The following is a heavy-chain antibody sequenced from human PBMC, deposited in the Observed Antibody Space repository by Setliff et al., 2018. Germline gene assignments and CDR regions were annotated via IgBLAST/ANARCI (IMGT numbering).Heavy chain of an antibody. Sequence: GASVKVSCKASGYTFTSYGISWVRQAPGQGLEWMGWINANTGNPTYAQGFTGRFVFSLDTSVSTAYLQISSLKAEDTAVYYCARGPLHYDFWSGYYTVSWFDPWGQGTLVTVSS. CDR2: INANTGNP. V-gene: IGHV7-4-1*02. CDR1: GYTFTSYG. D-gene: IGHD3-3*01. CDR3: ARGPLHYDFWSGYYTVSWFDP. J-gene: IGHJ5*02.